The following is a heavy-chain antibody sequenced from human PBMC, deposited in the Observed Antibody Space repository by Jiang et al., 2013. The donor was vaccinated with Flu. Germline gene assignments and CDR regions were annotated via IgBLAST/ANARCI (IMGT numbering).Heavy chain of an antibody. D-gene: IGHD3-10*01. V-gene: IGHV3-33*01. CDR1: SGYG. J-gene: IGHJ6*02. Sequence: SGYGMHWVRQAPGKGLEWVAIIWYDGDRKYYGDSVKGRFTISRDNSNNMLSLQMSRLRVEDTAVYYCARDGPYYGSGSQYYYGMDVWGQGTAVTVSS. CDR2: IWYDGDRK. CDR3: ARDGPYYGSGSQYYYGMDV.